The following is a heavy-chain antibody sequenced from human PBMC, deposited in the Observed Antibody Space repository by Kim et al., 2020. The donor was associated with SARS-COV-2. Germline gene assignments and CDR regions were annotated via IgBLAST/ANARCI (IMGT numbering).Heavy chain of an antibody. Sequence: SVEGRFTISRDSSKNSLYLQMNGLRAEDTAVYYCARGVGYYDSGGNWFDPWGQGTLVTVSS. V-gene: IGHV3-11*01. D-gene: IGHD3-22*01. CDR3: ARGVGYYDSGGNWFDP. J-gene: IGHJ5*02.